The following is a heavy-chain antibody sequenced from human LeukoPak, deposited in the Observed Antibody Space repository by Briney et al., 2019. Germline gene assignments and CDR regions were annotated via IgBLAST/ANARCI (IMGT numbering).Heavy chain of an antibody. V-gene: IGHV5-51*01. Sequence: GESLKISCKGSGYSFTSYWIGWVRQMPGKGLEWMGIIYPGDSDTRYSPSFQGQVTISADKSISTAYLQWSSLKASDTAMYYRARGTRWTVAIIPTYFDYWGQGTLVTVSS. D-gene: IGHD3-3*01. J-gene: IGHJ4*02. CDR2: IYPGDSDT. CDR3: ARGTRWTVAIIPTYFDY. CDR1: GYSFTSYW.